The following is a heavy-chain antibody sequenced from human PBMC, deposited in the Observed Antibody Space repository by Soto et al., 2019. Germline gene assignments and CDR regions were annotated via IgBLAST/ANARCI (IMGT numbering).Heavy chain of an antibody. V-gene: IGHV1-69*02. CDR1: GRTFSNYT. D-gene: IGHD4-17*01. CDR3: ARGTVGDYDYQYYFDY. J-gene: IGHJ4*02. CDR2: IIPILGIA. Sequence: CKASGRTFSNYTISWVRQAPGQGLEWMGRIIPILGIANYAQKFQGRVTITADKSTSTAYMELSSLRSEDTAVYYCARGTVGDYDYQYYFDYWGQGTLVTVSS.